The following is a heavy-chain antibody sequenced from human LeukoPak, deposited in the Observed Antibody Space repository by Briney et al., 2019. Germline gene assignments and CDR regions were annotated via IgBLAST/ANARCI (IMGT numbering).Heavy chain of an antibody. CDR1: GYTFTGYY. D-gene: IGHD3-22*01. V-gene: IGHV1-2*02. CDR3: ARDPEQNYYDSSGYYNAFDI. Sequence: ASVKVSCKASGYTFTGYYMHWVRQAPGQGLEWMGWINPNSGGTNYAQKFQGRVTMTRDTSISTVYMELSRLRSDDTAVYYCARDPEQNYYDSSGYYNAFDIWGQGTMVTVSS. CDR2: INPNSGGT. J-gene: IGHJ3*02.